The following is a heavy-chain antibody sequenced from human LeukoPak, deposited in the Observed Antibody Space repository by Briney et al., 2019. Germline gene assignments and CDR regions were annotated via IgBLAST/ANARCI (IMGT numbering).Heavy chain of an antibody. CDR1: GFTFRSHA. Sequence: GGSLRLSCVGSGFTFRSHAMSWVRQAPEKGLEFVSGIYENGGTTYYADSVKGRFSISRDDSKNTLYLQMDSLRGEDTAVYYCAKDFRIGYSAHFDYWGQGALVTVSS. D-gene: IGHD2-21*01. J-gene: IGHJ4*02. CDR2: IYENGGTT. CDR3: AKDFRIGYSAHFDY. V-gene: IGHV3-23*01.